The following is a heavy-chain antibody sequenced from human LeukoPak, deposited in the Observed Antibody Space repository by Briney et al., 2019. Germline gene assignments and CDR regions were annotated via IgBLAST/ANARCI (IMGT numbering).Heavy chain of an antibody. D-gene: IGHD5-24*01. CDR3: ARDHGWGWVQPDS. Sequence: PGRSLRLSCAASGFSLSSYGMHWVRQAPGKGLEWVAVIWNDGTNKYYADSVRGRFTISRDNSKNTLYLQMDSLRAEDTAVFYCARDHGWGWVQPDSWGQGTLVTVSS. CDR2: IWNDGTNK. J-gene: IGHJ4*02. V-gene: IGHV3-33*01. CDR1: GFSLSSYG.